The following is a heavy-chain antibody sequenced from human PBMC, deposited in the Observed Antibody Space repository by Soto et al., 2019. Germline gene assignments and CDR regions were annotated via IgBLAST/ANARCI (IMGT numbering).Heavy chain of an antibody. V-gene: IGHV4-31*03. J-gene: IGHJ5*02. CDR1: GDSIRSGDYY. Sequence: SENLSLTCTVSGDSIRSGDYYWSWIRQHPVKGLEWIGYVYYSGGTYYNPSLEGRLTISLDTSKNQFYMKLTSATAADTAVYYCARELSTWGQGSLVTVSS. CDR2: VYYSGGT. CDR3: ARELST.